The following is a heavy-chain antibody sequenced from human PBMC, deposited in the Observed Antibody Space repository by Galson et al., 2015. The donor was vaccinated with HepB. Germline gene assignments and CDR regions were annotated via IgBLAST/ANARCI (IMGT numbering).Heavy chain of an antibody. V-gene: IGHV3-30-3*01. Sequence: SLRLSCAASGFTFSSYAMHWVRQAPGKGLEWVAVISYDGSNKYYADSVKGRFTISRDNSKNTLYLQMNSLRAEDTAVYYCARSGPDIVVVPAAMSCYYYYMDVWGKGTTVTVSS. CDR3: ARSGPDIVVVPAAMSCYYYYMDV. CDR2: ISYDGSNK. J-gene: IGHJ6*03. CDR1: GFTFSSYA. D-gene: IGHD2-2*01.